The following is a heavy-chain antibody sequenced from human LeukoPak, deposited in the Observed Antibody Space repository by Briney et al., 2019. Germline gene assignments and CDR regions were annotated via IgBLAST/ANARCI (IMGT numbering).Heavy chain of an antibody. CDR2: IFPANSDT. CDR3: ARSGYSGYEGDY. J-gene: IGHJ4*02. CDR1: GYSFTNYW. Sequence: GESLKISCKGSGYSFTNYWIGWVRQMPGKGLEWMGIIFPANSDTRYSPSFQGQVTISAGKFISTAYLQWSSLKASDTAIYYCARSGYSGYEGDYWGQGTLVTVSS. V-gene: IGHV5-51*01. D-gene: IGHD5-12*01.